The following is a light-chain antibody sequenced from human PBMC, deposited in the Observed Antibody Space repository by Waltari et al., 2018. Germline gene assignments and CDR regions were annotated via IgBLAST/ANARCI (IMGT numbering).Light chain of an antibody. Sequence: QLVLTQSPSASASLGASVKLTCTLSSWHSSNTIAWHQQQPEEGPRYLMKVNRDGSHTKGDEIPYRFSGSSSGAERYLTISSVQSEDEADYYCQTGGHGTWVFGGGTKLTVL. CDR1: SWHSSNT. V-gene: IGLV4-69*01. CDR3: QTGGHGTWV. CDR2: VNRDGSH. J-gene: IGLJ3*02.